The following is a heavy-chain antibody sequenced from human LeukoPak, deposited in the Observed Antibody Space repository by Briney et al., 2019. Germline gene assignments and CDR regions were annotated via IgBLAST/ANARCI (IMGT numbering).Heavy chain of an antibody. CDR1: GFTFSSYG. CDR2: ISYDGSNK. V-gene: IGHV3-30*18. D-gene: IGHD6-6*01. CDR3: AKDIRYSSSSVDYFDY. Sequence: GGSLRLSCAASGFTFSSYGMHWVRPAPGKGLEWVAVISYDGSNKYYADSVKGRFTISRDNSKNTLYLQMNSLRAEDTAVYYCAKDIRYSSSSVDYFDYWGQGTLVTVSS. J-gene: IGHJ4*02.